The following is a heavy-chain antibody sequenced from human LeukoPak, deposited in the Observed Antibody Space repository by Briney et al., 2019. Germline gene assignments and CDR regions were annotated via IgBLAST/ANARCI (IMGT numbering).Heavy chain of an antibody. J-gene: IGHJ4*02. CDR3: ARLVGDYVWGSYRYKYFDY. D-gene: IGHD3-16*02. CDR1: GYSFTSYW. CDR2: IYPGDSDT. V-gene: IGHV5-51*01. Sequence: GESLKISCKGSGYSFTSYWIGWVRQMPGKGLEWMGIIYPGDSDTRYSPSFQGQVTISADKSISTAYLQWSSLKASDIAMYYCARLVGDYVWGSYRYKYFDYWGQGTLVTVSS.